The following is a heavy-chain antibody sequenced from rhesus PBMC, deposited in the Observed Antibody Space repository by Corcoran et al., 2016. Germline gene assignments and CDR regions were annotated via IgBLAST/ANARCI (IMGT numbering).Heavy chain of an antibody. V-gene: IGHV4-80*01. CDR2: IFGNSGNS. Sequence: QVQLQESGPGLVKPSETLSLTCAVSGASISSYWWSWIRQPPGKGLEWIGEIFGNSGNSSANPSLKSRVIISKDASKNQFSLKLSSVTAADTAVYYCARSGYGSGGVYWGQGILVTVSS. J-gene: IGHJ4*01. CDR1: GASISSYW. CDR3: ARSGYGSGGVY. D-gene: IGHD4-4*01.